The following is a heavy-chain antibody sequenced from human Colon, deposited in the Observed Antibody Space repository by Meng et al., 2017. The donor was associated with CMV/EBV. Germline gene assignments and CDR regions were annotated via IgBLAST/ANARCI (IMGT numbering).Heavy chain of an antibody. V-gene: IGHV4-39*07. CDR1: GGSVNRNTYY. CDR3: VRDHGSSSWFFY. CDR2: IFDSGSA. D-gene: IGHD6-13*01. Sequence: QLPASGPGLVKPSAPLSLTCTASGGSVNRNTYYSGWIRQPPGKSLEWIGTIFDSGSAFYNLSLQSRVSVSIDMSRNQLSLSLSSVTAADTAVYYCVRDHGSSSWFFYWGQGTLVTVSS. J-gene: IGHJ4*02.